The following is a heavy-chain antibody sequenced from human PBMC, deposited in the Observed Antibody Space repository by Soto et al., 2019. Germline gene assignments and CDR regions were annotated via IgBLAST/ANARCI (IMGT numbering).Heavy chain of an antibody. CDR1: GFTFSSYA. CDR2: ISYDGSNK. J-gene: IGHJ3*02. Sequence: GGSLRLSFSASGFTFSSYAMHGVRQAPGKGLEWVAVISYDGSNKYYADSVKGRFTISRDNSKNTLYLQMNSLRAEDTAVYYCARGFGYYYDSSGYFPHDAFDIWGQGKMVTVS. V-gene: IGHV3-30-3*01. D-gene: IGHD3-22*01. CDR3: ARGFGYYYDSSGYFPHDAFDI.